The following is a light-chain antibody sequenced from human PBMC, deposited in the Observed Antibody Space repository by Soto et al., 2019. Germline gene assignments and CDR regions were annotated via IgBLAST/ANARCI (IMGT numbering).Light chain of an antibody. V-gene: IGKV1-5*01. CDR1: QSIGSW. CDR2: DAS. Sequence: DIQMTQSPSTLSASVGDRVTITCRASQSIGSWLAWYQQKPGKAPKLLIYDASSLESGVPSRFSGSGSGTEFTLTISSLQPDDFATYYCQQYNSYSITFGPGTKVDIK. J-gene: IGKJ3*01. CDR3: QQYNSYSIT.